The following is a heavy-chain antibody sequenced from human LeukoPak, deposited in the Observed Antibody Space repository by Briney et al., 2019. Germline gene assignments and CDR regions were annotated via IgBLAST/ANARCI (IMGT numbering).Heavy chain of an antibody. CDR2: ISWNSGSI. V-gene: IGHV3-9*01. CDR1: GFTFDDYA. CDR3: AKAKAMVRGVIED. Sequence: GRSLRLSCAASGFTFDDYAMHWVRQAPGKGLEWVSGISWNSGSIGYADSVKGRFTISRDNAKNSLYLQMNSLRAEDTALYYCAKAKAMVRGVIEDWGQGTLVTVSS. J-gene: IGHJ4*02. D-gene: IGHD3-10*01.